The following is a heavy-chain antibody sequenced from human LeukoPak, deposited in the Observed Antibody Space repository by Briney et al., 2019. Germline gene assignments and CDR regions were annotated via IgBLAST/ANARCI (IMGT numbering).Heavy chain of an antibody. CDR1: GFPFSDYY. V-gene: IGHV3-11*01. D-gene: IGHD6-6*01. CDR3: ARGIWGIAARPNDY. CDR2: ISSSGSTI. J-gene: IGHJ4*02. Sequence: GGSLRLSCAAPGFPFSDYYMSWIRQAPGKGLEWVSYISSSGSTIYYADSVKGRFTISRDNAKNSLYLQMNSLRAEDTAVYYCARGIWGIAARPNDYWGQGTLVTVSS.